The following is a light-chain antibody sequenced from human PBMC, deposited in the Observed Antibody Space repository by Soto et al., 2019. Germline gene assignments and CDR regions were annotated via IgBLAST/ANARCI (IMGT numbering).Light chain of an antibody. J-gene: IGKJ5*01. CDR1: QSVNSN. CDR2: GIS. CDR3: QQHGHWPIT. V-gene: IGKV3D-15*01. Sequence: EMVRTQSPASLSVAPGERATLSCRASQSVNSNYLAWYQQKPGQAPRLLIYGISKRATDIPDRFSGSGSGTEFTLTISSLQPDDFATSYCQQHGHWPITFAQGTRREIK.